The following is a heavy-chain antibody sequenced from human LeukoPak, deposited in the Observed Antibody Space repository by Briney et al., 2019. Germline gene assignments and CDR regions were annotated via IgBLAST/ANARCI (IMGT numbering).Heavy chain of an antibody. CDR1: GYMFTSYE. D-gene: IGHD3-10*01. J-gene: IGHJ4*02. V-gene: IGHV1-8*01. CDR3: AKYKGGDYIDSGKRYYLDH. CDR2: MNPDSGKK. Sequence: GASVKVSCKASGYMFTSYEINWGRQATGQGLEWMGWMNPDSGKKGQAQKFQGRITMTRNTSISTAYMELSSLGPEDTAVYYCAKYKGGDYIDSGKRYYLDHWGQGTPVTVSS.